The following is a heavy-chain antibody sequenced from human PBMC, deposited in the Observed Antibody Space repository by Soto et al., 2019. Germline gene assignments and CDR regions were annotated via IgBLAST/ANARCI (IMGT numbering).Heavy chain of an antibody. CDR1: VVAITAYY. CDR3: ARDQYYDSNNWFQH. CDR2: VYSTGST. J-gene: IGHJ5*02. Sequence: SETVSLTCTVSVVAITAYYWSWIRQPVGEGLQWIGRVYSTGSTNYNPSLRSRVTMSVDTSQNQFFLRLSYVTAADTAVYYCARDQYYDSNNWFQHWGQGIAVTVSS. V-gene: IGHV4-4*07. D-gene: IGHD3-22*01.